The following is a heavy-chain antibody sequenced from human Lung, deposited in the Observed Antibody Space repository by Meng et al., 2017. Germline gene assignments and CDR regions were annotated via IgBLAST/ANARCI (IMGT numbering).Heavy chain of an antibody. D-gene: IGHD4-11*01. CDR1: GGSFSDYY. Sequence: QVQIQQWVRGLLKPSETLSLTCVASGGSFSDYYWSWIRKPPGKGLEWIGEINHSGSTNYNPSLESRATISVDTSQNNLSLKLSSVTAADSAVYYCARGPTTMAHDFDYWGQGTPVTVSS. CDR3: ARGPTTMAHDFDY. V-gene: IGHV4-34*01. J-gene: IGHJ4*02. CDR2: INHSGST.